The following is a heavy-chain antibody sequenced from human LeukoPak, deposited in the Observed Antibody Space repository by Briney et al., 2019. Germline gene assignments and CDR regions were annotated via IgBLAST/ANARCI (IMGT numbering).Heavy chain of an antibody. CDR1: GFTFSSYA. CDR3: AKALSNRITMIVVSG. J-gene: IGHJ4*02. V-gene: IGHV3-23*01. Sequence: AGGSLRLSCAASGFTFSSYAMSWVRQAPGKGLEWVSAISGSGGSTYYADSVKGRFTISRDNSKNTLYLQMNSLRAEDTAVYYCAKALSNRITMIVVSGWGQGTLVTVSS. D-gene: IGHD3-22*01. CDR2: ISGSGGST.